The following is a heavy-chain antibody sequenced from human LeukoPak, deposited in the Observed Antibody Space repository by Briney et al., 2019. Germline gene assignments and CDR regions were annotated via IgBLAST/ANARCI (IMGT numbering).Heavy chain of an antibody. Sequence: GGSLRLSCAASGFTFDDYAMHWVRHAPGKGLEWVSGISWSSGSIGYADSVKGRFTISRDNAKNSLYLQMNSLRAEDTALYYCAKDKAYYDILTGPYYGMDVWGQGTTVTVSS. CDR1: GFTFDDYA. CDR2: ISWSSGSI. D-gene: IGHD3-9*01. V-gene: IGHV3-9*01. CDR3: AKDKAYYDILTGPYYGMDV. J-gene: IGHJ6*02.